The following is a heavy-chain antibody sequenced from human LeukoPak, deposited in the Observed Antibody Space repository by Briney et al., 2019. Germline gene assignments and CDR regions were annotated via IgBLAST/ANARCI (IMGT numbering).Heavy chain of an antibody. CDR3: ARRVTYYDIWYFDY. CDR1: GFTFSSYW. V-gene: IGHV3-7*01. D-gene: IGHD3-9*01. J-gene: IGHJ4*02. Sequence: GGSLRLSCAASGFTFSSYWMSWVRQAPGKGLEWVANIKQDGSEKYYVDSVKGRFTISRDNAKNSLYLQMNSLRAEDTAVYYCARRVTYYDIWYFDYWGQGTLVTVSS. CDR2: IKQDGSEK.